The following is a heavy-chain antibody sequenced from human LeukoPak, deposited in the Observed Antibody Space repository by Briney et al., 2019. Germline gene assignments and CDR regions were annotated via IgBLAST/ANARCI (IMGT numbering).Heavy chain of an antibody. J-gene: IGHJ4*02. CDR3: ARHMTTVVTALVY. D-gene: IGHD4-23*01. CDR2: IYHSGST. CDR1: GYSISSGYY. Sequence: SETLSLTCAVSGYSISSGYYWGWIRQPPGKGLEWIGSIYHSGSTYYNPSLKSRVTISVDTSKNQFSLMLSSVTAADTAVYYCARHMTTVVTALVYWGQGTLVTVSS. V-gene: IGHV4-38-2*01.